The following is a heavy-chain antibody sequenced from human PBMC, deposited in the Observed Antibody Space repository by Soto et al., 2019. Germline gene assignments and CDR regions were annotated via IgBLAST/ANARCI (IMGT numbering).Heavy chain of an antibody. D-gene: IGHD6-19*01. CDR1: GYRFTNYG. CDR3: ARERGVAPPVAGNTHYYYYMDV. J-gene: IGHJ6*03. V-gene: IGHV1-18*01. CDR2: ISADNGNT. Sequence: QDQLVQSGAEVKKPGASVKVSCKASGYRFTNYGITWVRQAPGQGFEWMGWISADNGNTNYAQKFQGRVTMTTDASTSTAYLELRSLRSDETAVYYCARERGVAPPVAGNTHYYYYMDVWGKGTTVTVSS.